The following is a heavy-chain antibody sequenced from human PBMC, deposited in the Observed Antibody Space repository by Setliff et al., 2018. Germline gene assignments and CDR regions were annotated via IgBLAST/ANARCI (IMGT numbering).Heavy chain of an antibody. V-gene: IGHV1-18*01. CDR1: GYTFTSYG. Sequence: ASVKVSCKASGYTFTSYGISWGRQAPGKGLEGMGWISAYNGKTYFAPKFQGRVTMTTDTSTDTAYLDLSSLRSDDTAVSYCSRDLNRWFGEFAFDIWGQGTMVTVS. J-gene: IGHJ3*02. CDR2: ISAYNGKT. D-gene: IGHD3-10*01. CDR3: SRDLNRWFGEFAFDI.